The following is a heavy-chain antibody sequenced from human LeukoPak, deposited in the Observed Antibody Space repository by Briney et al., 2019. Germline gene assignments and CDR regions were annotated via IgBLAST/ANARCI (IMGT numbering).Heavy chain of an antibody. CDR3: ARDPTVRYYGDYPEYFQH. J-gene: IGHJ1*01. CDR1: GGSIRTSDYY. Sequence: SETLSLTCTVSGGSIRTSDYYWAWIRQPPGRGLEWIGTIHYSGSTFYKPPLKSRLTVSADTSRNQFYMNLSSVTAADTAVYYCARDPTVRYYGDYPEYFQHWGQGTLVTVSS. D-gene: IGHD4-17*01. CDR2: IHYSGST. V-gene: IGHV4-39*02.